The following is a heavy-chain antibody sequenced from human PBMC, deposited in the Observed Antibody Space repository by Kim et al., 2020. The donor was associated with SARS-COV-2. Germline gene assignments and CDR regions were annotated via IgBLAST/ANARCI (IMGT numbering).Heavy chain of an antibody. J-gene: IGHJ5*02. CDR2: INAGNGNT. CDR3: ARDFRGLSYSSSWYSWFDP. D-gene: IGHD6-13*01. CDR1: GYTFTSYA. Sequence: ASVKVSCKASGYTFTSYAMHWVRQAPGQRLEWMGWINAGNGNTKYSQKFQGRVTITRDTSASTAYMELSSLRSEDTAVYYCARDFRGLSYSSSWYSWFDPWGQGTLVTVSS. V-gene: IGHV1-3*01.